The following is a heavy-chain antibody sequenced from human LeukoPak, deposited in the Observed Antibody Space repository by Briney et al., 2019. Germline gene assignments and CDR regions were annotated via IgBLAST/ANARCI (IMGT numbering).Heavy chain of an antibody. CDR2: ISAYNGNT. J-gene: IGHJ6*03. CDR3: ARDNRYYDFWSGYYHGYYMDV. Sequence: GASVKVSCKASGYTFTSYGISWVRQAPGQGLEWMGWISAYNGNTNYAQNLQGRVTMTTDTSTSTAYMELRSLRSDDTAVYYCARDNRYYDFWSGYYHGYYMDVWGKGSTVTVSS. CDR1: GYTFTSYG. V-gene: IGHV1-18*01. D-gene: IGHD3-3*01.